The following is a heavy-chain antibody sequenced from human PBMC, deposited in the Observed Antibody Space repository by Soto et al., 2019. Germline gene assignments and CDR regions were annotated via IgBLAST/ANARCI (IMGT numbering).Heavy chain of an antibody. CDR1: GFTFSSYA. CDR2: ISYDGSNK. Sequence: QVQLVESGGGVVQPGRSLRLSCAASGFTFSSYAMHWVRQAPGKGLEWVAVISYDGSNKYYADSVKGRFTISRDNSKNTLYLQMNSLRAEETAVYYCARVMNSGYDSLNCYYYYGMDVWGQGTTVTVSS. J-gene: IGHJ6*02. D-gene: IGHD5-12*01. V-gene: IGHV3-30-3*01. CDR3: ARVMNSGYDSLNCYYYYGMDV.